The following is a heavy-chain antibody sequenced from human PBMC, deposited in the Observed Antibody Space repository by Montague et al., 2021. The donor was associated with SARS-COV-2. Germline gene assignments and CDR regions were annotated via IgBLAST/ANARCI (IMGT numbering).Heavy chain of an antibody. V-gene: IGHV4-4*02. CDR1: DGSMSRSNW. D-gene: IGHD6-13*01. J-gene: IGHJ4*02. Sequence: TLSLTCAVSDGSMSRSNWWSWVRQPPGKGLEWIGEIYHGELSFSGATHYNPSFESRVTISVDRSKNQLSLTLMSMTAADSAVYYCARQPGGYVGIDHWGQGALVTVSS. CDR2: IYHGELSFSGAT. CDR3: ARQPGGYVGIDH.